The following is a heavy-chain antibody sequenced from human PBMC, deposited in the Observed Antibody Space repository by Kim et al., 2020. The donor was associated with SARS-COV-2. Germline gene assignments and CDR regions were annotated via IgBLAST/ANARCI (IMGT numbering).Heavy chain of an antibody. V-gene: IGHV3-23*01. Sequence: GGSLRLSCAASEFTFSGYAMSWVRQAPGKGLEWISGIGNRAVLTYYADSVKGRFTISRDNSKNTLYLQMDTLRAEDTAVYYCARHNNGRPKDAFDIWGQGTMVTVSS. D-gene: IGHD2-8*01. CDR2: IGNRAVLT. J-gene: IGHJ3*02. CDR1: EFTFSGYA. CDR3: ARHNNGRPKDAFDI.